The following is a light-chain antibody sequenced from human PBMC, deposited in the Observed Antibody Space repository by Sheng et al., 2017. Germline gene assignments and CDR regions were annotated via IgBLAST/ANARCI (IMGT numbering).Light chain of an antibody. Sequence: EIVLTQSPGTLSLSPGERATLSCRASQSVPSNYLAWYQQRPGQAPRLLIYGASTRATGIPDRFSGSGSGTDFTLTIRRLEPEDFAVYYCQQYGNSPPLTFGGGTEGRDQT. J-gene: IGKJ4*01. V-gene: IGKV3-20*01. CDR2: GAS. CDR3: QQYGNSPPLT. CDR1: QSVPSNY.